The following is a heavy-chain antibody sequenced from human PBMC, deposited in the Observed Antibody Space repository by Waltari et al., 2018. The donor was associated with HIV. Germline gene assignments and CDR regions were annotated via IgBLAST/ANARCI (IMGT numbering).Heavy chain of an antibody. CDR3: AGGGVLLWFGDLNWFDP. CDR1: VFTFSSYW. D-gene: IGHD3-10*01. CDR2: IKQDGSEK. J-gene: IGHJ5*02. Sequence: EVQLVESGGGLVQPGGSLRLSCAASVFTFSSYWMSWVRQAPGKGLEGVANIKQDGSEKYYVDSVKGRFTISRDNAKNSLYLQMNSLRAEDTAVYYCAGGGVLLWFGDLNWFDPWGQGTLVTVSS. V-gene: IGHV3-7*01.